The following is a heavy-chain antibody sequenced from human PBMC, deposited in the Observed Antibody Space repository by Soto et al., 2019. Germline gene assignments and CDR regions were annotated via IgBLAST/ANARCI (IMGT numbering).Heavy chain of an antibody. D-gene: IGHD2-15*01. V-gene: IGHV3-21*01. J-gene: IGHJ4*02. CDR2: ISSSSSYI. CDR1: GFTFSSYS. CDR3: ARDPLSVCSGGSCYSTTFDY. Sequence: GGSLRLSCAASGFTFSSYSMNWVRQAPGKGLEWVSSISSSSSYIYYADSVKGRFTISRDNAKNSLDLQMNSLRAEDTAVYYCARDPLSVCSGGSCYSTTFDYWGQGTLVTASA.